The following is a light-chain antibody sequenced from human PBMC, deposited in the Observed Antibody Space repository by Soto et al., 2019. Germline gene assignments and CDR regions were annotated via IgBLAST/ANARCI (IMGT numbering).Light chain of an antibody. Sequence: TQPRASLTVSPGERATLSCRASQSVSTNLAWYKQKPGQAPRPLIYGASTRATGIPARFSGSGSGTEFTLTISSLQSEDFAVYYCQHYNNWPLTFGGGTKVDIK. CDR3: QHYNNWPLT. V-gene: IGKV3-15*01. J-gene: IGKJ4*01. CDR2: GAS. CDR1: QSVSTN.